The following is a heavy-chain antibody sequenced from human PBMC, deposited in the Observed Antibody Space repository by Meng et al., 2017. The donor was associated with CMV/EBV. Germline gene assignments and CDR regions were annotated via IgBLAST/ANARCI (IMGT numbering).Heavy chain of an antibody. D-gene: IGHD1-7*01. CDR3: ARDLTGSTRGGRFDS. Sequence: ASVKVSCKASGYTFTGYDVNWVRQAAGQGLEWMGWMNPYSGNTGYAQKFQGRVTVTRNTSISTAYMELSSLRSEDTAVYYCARDLTGSTRGGRFDSWGQGTLVTVSS. CDR2: MNPYSGNT. J-gene: IGHJ5*01. CDR1: GYTFTGYD. V-gene: IGHV1-8*03.